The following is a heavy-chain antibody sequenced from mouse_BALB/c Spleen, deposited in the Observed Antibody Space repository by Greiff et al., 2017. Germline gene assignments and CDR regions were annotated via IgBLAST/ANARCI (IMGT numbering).Heavy chain of an antibody. Sequence: EVKLMESGPSLVKPSQTLSLTCSVTGDSITSGYWNWIRKFPGNKLEYMGYISYSGSTYYNPSLKSRISITRDTSKNQYYLQLNSVTTEDTATYYCARLGYGDYAMDYWGQGTSVTVSS. V-gene: IGHV3-8*02. CDR1: GDSITSGY. J-gene: IGHJ4*01. CDR3: ARLGYGDYAMDY. CDR2: ISYSGST. D-gene: IGHD2-10*02.